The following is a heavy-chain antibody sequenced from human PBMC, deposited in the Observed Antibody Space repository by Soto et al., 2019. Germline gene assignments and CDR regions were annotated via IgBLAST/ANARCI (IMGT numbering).Heavy chain of an antibody. CDR3: AKSDVAWVAMDNSYYYFVDV. CDR1: AFAFSSFG. J-gene: IGHJ6*03. D-gene: IGHD2-2*01. V-gene: IGHV3-30*18. CDR2: ISYDGSSK. Sequence: QEQLEESGGGVVQPGRSLRLSCAASAFAFSSFGMHWVRQAPGKGLEWVATISYDGSSKYYTDSVKGRFTISRDDSKSTLLLQMSSLRAEDTAVYYCAKSDVAWVAMDNSYYYFVDVWGKGTKGSVSS.